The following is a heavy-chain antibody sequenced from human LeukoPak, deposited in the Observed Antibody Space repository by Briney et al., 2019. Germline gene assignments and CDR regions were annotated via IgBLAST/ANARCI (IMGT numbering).Heavy chain of an antibody. CDR1: GGSITSGNYY. CDR3: ARRSLGRTGGGAFDI. J-gene: IGHJ3*02. Sequence: PSETLSLTCSVSGGSITSGNYYWSWIRQPAGKGLEWIGRMYISGSTNYNPSLKSRVTISVDTSKSQFSLKLSSVTAADTAVYYCARRSLGRTGGGAFDIWGQGTMVTVSS. CDR2: MYISGST. V-gene: IGHV4-61*02. D-gene: IGHD7-27*01.